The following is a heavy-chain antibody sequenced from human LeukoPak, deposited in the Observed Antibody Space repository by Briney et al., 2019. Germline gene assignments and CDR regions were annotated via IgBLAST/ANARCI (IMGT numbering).Heavy chain of an antibody. Sequence: GGSLRLSCAASGFTFSSYAMSWVRQAPGKGLEWVSAISGSGGSTYYADSVKGRFTISRDNSKNTLYLQMNSLRAEDTAVYYCAKRSRDIVVVPAAIFFFYYYYMDVWGKGTTVTVSS. J-gene: IGHJ6*03. CDR2: ISGSGGST. V-gene: IGHV3-23*01. D-gene: IGHD2-2*01. CDR1: GFTFSSYA. CDR3: AKRSRDIVVVPAAIFFFYYYYMDV.